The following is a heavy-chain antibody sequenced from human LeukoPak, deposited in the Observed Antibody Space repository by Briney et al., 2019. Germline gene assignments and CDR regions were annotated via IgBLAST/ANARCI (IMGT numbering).Heavy chain of an antibody. CDR2: IIEGGDVK. V-gene: IGHV3-7*01. D-gene: IGHD6-19*01. Sequence: GESLRLSCAASGFTFSAYWMTWVRQAPGKGLAWVANIIEGGDVKYYADSVKGRFIISRDNTKNSLYLQMTSLRADDTAVYHCARVGKNGWDFDHWGQGTLVTVSS. CDR1: GFTFSAYW. CDR3: ARVGKNGWDFDH. J-gene: IGHJ4*02.